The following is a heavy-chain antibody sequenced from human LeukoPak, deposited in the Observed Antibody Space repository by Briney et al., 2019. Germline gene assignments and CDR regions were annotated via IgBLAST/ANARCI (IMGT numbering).Heavy chain of an antibody. V-gene: IGHV3-21*01. D-gene: IGHD5-18*01. CDR1: GFTFNSYS. J-gene: IGHJ4*02. CDR3: ARHSIQLWPMYYFDY. CDR2: ISSSGSYI. Sequence: GGSLRLSCAASGFTFNSYSMNWVRQAPGKGLEWVSSISSSGSYIYYADSVRGRFTISRDNAKNSLYLQMNSLRAEDTAMYYCARHSIQLWPMYYFDYWGQGTLVTVSS.